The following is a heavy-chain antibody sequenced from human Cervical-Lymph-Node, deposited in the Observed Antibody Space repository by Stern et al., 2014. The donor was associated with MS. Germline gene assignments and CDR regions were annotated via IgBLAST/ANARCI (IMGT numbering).Heavy chain of an antibody. V-gene: IGHV3-33*01. CDR1: GFTFSTYA. CDR3: AREAPVEPAATDAFDI. Sequence: VQLVESGGGVVQPGRSLRLSCAASGFTFSTYAMHWFRQAPGKGLEWVAVIWSDGTNSLYADSVKGRFTISRDNSKNTLYLQMNTLRTEDTAVYYCAREAPVEPAATDAFDIWGRGTMVAVSS. CDR2: IWSDGTNS. J-gene: IGHJ3*02. D-gene: IGHD2-2*01.